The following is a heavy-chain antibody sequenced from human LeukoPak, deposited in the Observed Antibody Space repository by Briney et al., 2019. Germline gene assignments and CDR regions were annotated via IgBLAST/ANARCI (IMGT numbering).Heavy chain of an antibody. CDR3: ARVSLGGPFYYYYYMDV. D-gene: IGHD3-16*01. V-gene: IGHV4-59*11. J-gene: IGHJ6*03. Sequence: SETLSLTCTVSGGSISSHYWSWIRQPPGKGLEWIGYIYYSGSTNYNPSLKSRVTISVDMSKNQFSLKLSSVTAADTAVYYCARVSLGGPFYYYYYMDVWGKGTTVTVSS. CDR1: GGSISSHY. CDR2: IYYSGST.